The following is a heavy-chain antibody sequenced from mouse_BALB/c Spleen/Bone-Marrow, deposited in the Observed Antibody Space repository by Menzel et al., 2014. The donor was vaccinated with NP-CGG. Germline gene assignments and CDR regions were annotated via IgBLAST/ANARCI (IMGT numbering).Heavy chain of an antibody. D-gene: IGHD4-1*01. CDR3: ARKENWAYAMDY. J-gene: IGHJ4*01. CDR1: GYTFTSYY. Sequence: VNLVESGPELVKPGASVKMSCKASGYTFTSYYIHWVKQRPGQGLEWIGWIYPGDGSTKYNEKFKGKTTLTADKSSSTAYMLLSSPTSEDSAIYFCARKENWAYAMDYWGQGTSVTVSS. CDR2: IYPGDGST. V-gene: IGHV1S56*01.